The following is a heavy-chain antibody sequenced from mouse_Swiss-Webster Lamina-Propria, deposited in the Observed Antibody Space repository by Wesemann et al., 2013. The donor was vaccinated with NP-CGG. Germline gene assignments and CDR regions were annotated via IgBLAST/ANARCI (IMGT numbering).Heavy chain of an antibody. D-gene: IGHD1-1*01. CDR2: DGST. Sequence: DGSTKYNEKFKGKATLTVDTSSSTAYMELHSLTSEDSAVYFCARGTYGDYAMDYWGQGTSVTVSS. V-gene: IGHV1-85*01. J-gene: IGHJ4*01. CDR3: ARGTYGDYAMDY.